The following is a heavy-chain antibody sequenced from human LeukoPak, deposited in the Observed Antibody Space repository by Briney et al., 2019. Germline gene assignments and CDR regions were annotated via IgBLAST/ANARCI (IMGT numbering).Heavy chain of an antibody. V-gene: IGHV1-46*01. J-gene: IGHJ4*02. CDR2: INPGGGST. CDR3: VRDAVPFGGYDDFYYFDY. CDR1: GYIFTTHY. D-gene: IGHD4-17*01. Sequence: GASVKVSCKASGYIFTTHYMHWVRQAPGQGLEWIGIINPGGGSTSYPQDFQDRVTMTRDTSTSTVYMELSSLGSEDTAVYYCVRDAVPFGGYDDFYYFDYWGQGTLVTVSS.